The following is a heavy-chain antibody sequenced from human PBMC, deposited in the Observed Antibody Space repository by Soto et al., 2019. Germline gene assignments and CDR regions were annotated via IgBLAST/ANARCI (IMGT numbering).Heavy chain of an antibody. J-gene: IGHJ4*01. D-gene: IGHD2-15*01. CDR2: INPSGGST. Sequence: ASVNGSCKVSGYACTTYYMDSLRRASGQGLEWIGIINPSGGSTIYAQKFQGRVTMTRDTSIITVYMELSRLISQDKSVSCCAREIGVVVAARCFSDEYWG. V-gene: IGHV1-46*01. CDR3: AREIGVVVAARCFSDEY. CDR1: GYACTTYY.